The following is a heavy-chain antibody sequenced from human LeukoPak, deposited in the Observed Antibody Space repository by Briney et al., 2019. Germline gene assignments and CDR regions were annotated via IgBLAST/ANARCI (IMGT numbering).Heavy chain of an antibody. CDR1: GFTLCSNA. J-gene: IGHJ4*02. D-gene: IGHD4-11*01. Sequence: GGSLRLYCAAYGFTLCSNAMRWARQAPGGGLEWVLGISVCERNTYYADWVRGRFTISRDSSKNTLYLQMNSLRAEDTAVYFCAKDCAPYRLFDYWGQGTLVTVSS. V-gene: IGHV3-23*01. CDR2: ISVCERNT. CDR3: AKDCAPYRLFDY.